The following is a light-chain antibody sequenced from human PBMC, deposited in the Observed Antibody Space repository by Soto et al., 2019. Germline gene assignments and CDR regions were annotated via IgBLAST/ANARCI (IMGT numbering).Light chain of an antibody. Sequence: DIQMTQSPSSLSASVGDRVSITCRASQSIGRYLNWYQQKPGKAPKLLIFAASSLQSGVPSRFSGSGSATDFILSISSLQPEDFATYYCQQSYSTLITFGQGTRLEI. J-gene: IGKJ5*01. CDR1: QSIGRY. CDR3: QQSYSTLIT. CDR2: AAS. V-gene: IGKV1-39*01.